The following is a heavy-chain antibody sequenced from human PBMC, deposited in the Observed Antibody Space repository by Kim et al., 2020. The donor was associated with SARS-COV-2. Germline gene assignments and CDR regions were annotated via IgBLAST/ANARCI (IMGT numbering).Heavy chain of an antibody. J-gene: IGHJ4*02. V-gene: IGHV3-11*03. Sequence: GGSLRLSCAASGLNFNIEVMSWVRQSPGKGLEWVAYISNSGHYTNYADSVQGRFTISRDNAQNSLHLQMNNLRAEDTAIYYCTNIRYGQIDYWGQGTLVTVSS. D-gene: IGHD5-18*01. CDR2: ISNSGHYT. CDR3: TNIRYGQIDY. CDR1: GLNFNIEV.